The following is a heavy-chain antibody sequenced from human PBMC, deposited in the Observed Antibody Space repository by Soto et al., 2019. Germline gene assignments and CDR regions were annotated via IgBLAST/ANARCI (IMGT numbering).Heavy chain of an antibody. D-gene: IGHD3-22*01. CDR1: GFRFDGYA. J-gene: IGHJ3*01. CDR3: ARDQLYYNDISGRPLNAFDV. Sequence: GGSLRLSCAASGFRFDGYAMHWVRQRPGKGLEWVSSISSSSSYIYYADSVKGRFTISRDNAKNSLYLQMNSLRAEDTAVYYCARDQLYYNDISGRPLNAFDVWGQGTMVTVSS. CDR2: ISSSSSYI. V-gene: IGHV3-21*01.